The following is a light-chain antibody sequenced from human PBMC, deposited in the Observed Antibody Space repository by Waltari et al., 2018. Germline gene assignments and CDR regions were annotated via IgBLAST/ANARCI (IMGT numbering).Light chain of an antibody. J-gene: IGKJ1*01. CDR1: QGIGRW. CDR3: QEYDSHWS. CDR2: KAS. Sequence: DIQLTQSPSTLSASVGDRVTLTCRASQGIGRWLAWYQQKPGKTPDLLIYKASILERGGPSRFSGSGSGTEFTPTITGLPPLDVATYYRQEYDSHWSFGQGTKVEIK. V-gene: IGKV1-5*03.